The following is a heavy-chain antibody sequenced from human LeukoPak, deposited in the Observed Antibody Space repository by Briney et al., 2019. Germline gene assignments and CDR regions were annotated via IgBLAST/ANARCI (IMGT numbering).Heavy chain of an antibody. CDR3: ASILLWFGELWGYFDY. J-gene: IGHJ4*02. V-gene: IGHV4-59*12. D-gene: IGHD3-10*01. CDR2: ISYNGIT. Sequence: SETLSLTCTVSGGYISSYHWSWIRQPPGKGLEWIGSISYNGITNYNPSLKSRVIMSVDTSKNQFSLKLSSVTAADTAVYYCASILLWFGELWGYFDYWGQGTLVTVSS. CDR1: GGYISSYH.